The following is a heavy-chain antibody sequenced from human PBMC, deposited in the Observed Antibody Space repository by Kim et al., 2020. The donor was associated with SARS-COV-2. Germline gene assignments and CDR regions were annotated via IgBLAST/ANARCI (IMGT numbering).Heavy chain of an antibody. V-gene: IGHV3-23*01. CDR3: AKDHPSSGWPAFDS. J-gene: IGHJ4*02. Sequence: GGSLRLSCAASGFTFTSIAMSWVRQAPGKGPEWVASINNGGNAYYADSVKGRFTVSRDITRDTLYLQMNNLRAEDTALYYCAKDHPSSGWPAFDSWGQGT. CDR2: INNGGNA. CDR1: GFTFTSIA. D-gene: IGHD6-19*01.